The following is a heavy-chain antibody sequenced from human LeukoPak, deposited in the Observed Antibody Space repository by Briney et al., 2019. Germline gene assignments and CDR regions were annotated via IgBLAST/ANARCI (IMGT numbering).Heavy chain of an antibody. Sequence: GGSLRLSCAASRFTFSSYWMSWVRQAPGKGLEWVANIKQDGSEKYYVDSVKGRFTISRDNAKNSLYLQMNSLRAEDTAVYYCARDTDIVVVPAARSESYYYGMDVWGQGTTVTVSS. D-gene: IGHD2-2*01. V-gene: IGHV3-7*01. CDR3: ARDTDIVVVPAARSESYYYGMDV. CDR1: RFTFSSYW. J-gene: IGHJ6*02. CDR2: IKQDGSEK.